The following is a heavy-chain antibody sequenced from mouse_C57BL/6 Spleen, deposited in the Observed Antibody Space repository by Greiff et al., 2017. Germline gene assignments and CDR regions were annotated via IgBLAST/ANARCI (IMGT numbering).Heavy chain of an antibody. CDR1: GYTFTSYW. D-gene: IGHD1-1*01. CDR2: IHPNSGNT. Sequence: QVQLKQPGAELVKPGASVKLSCKASGYTFTSYWMHWVKQRPGQGLEWIGMIHPNSGNTNYNEKFKSKATLTVDKSSSTAYMQLSSLTSEDSAVYYCARGYYGSSFDYWGQGTTLTVSS. CDR3: ARGYYGSSFDY. V-gene: IGHV1-64*01. J-gene: IGHJ2*01.